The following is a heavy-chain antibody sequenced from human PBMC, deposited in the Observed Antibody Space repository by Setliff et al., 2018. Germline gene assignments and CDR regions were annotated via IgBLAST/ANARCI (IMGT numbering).Heavy chain of an antibody. Sequence: KLSETLSLTCTVSGGSISSHYWTWIRQPAGKGLEWIGRLYTSGDTNYNPSLKSRVSMSLDTSKNQFSLKLSSVTAADTAVYYCARDRVVVLAGRRGFYFDYWGQGTLVTAPQ. D-gene: IGHD2-15*01. CDR2: LYTSGDT. V-gene: IGHV4-4*07. J-gene: IGHJ4*02. CDR1: GGSISSHY. CDR3: ARDRVVVLAGRRGFYFDY.